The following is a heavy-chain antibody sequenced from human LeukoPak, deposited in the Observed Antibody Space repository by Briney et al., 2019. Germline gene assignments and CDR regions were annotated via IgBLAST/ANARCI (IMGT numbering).Heavy chain of an antibody. V-gene: IGHV3-66*01. CDR3: ARDRANEGDFDY. Sequence: GWSLKLSFEASGLTVSSNYMSWVRQAPGKGLGGVSVIYSGGSTYYADSVKGRFTISRDNSKNTLYLQMNSLRAEDTAVYYCARDRANEGDFDYWGQGTLVTVSS. CDR2: IYSGGST. CDR1: GLTVSSNY. J-gene: IGHJ4*02.